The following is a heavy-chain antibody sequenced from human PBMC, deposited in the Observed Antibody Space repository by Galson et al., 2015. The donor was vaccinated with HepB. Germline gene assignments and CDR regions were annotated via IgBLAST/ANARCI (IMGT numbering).Heavy chain of an antibody. CDR3: ARHPGRGSVGYAFDL. D-gene: IGHD5-12*01. CDR1: HGSINNYY. Sequence: TLSLTCSVSHGSINNYYWSWIRQSPGDRPEWIGYIRYTGDTTYNPSLGYRVGMSVDTSINQVSLWLTSVTAADTAVYYCARHPGRGSVGYAFDLWGQGTLVTVSA. J-gene: IGHJ4*02. V-gene: IGHV4-59*08. CDR2: IRYTGDT.